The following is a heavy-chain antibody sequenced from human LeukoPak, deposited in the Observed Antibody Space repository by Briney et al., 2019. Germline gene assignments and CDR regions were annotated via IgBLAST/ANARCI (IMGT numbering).Heavy chain of an antibody. D-gene: IGHD2-21*01. CDR1: GGSISSYY. Sequence: SETLSLTCTVSGGSISSYYWSWIRQPAGKGLEWIGRIYTSGSTNYNPSLKSRVTMSVDTSKNQFSLKLSSVTAADTAVYYCARQVYCGGDCPGAFDIWGQGTMVTVSS. V-gene: IGHV4-4*07. J-gene: IGHJ3*02. CDR3: ARQVYCGGDCPGAFDI. CDR2: IYTSGST.